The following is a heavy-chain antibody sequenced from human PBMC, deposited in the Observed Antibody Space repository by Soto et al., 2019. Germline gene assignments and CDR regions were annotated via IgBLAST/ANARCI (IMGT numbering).Heavy chain of an antibody. D-gene: IGHD3-16*01. V-gene: IGHV4-31*02. J-gene: IGHJ3*02. CDR2: IYYSGST. CDR3: ARVFPGEMATISAIDI. Sequence: TLSVTCTVSGGSISSGGYYWSWIRQHPGKGLEWIGYIYYSGSTYYNPSLKSRVTISVDTSKNQFSLKLSSVTAADTAVYYCARVFPGEMATISAIDILGQGTMVTVSS. CDR1: GGSISSGGYY.